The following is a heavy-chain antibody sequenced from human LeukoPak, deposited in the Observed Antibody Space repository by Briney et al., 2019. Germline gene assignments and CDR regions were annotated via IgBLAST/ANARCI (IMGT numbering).Heavy chain of an antibody. J-gene: IGHJ4*02. CDR3: ASHFLTTGSNPQPDC. CDR1: GFTFSSSW. D-gene: IGHD4-11*01. CDR2: INQDEI. Sequence: PGGSLRLSCVASGFTFSSSWMTWVRQGPGKGLQWVASINQDEIHYVDAVKGRFTISRDNSRNTLYLQMNSLRAEDTAVYYCASHFLTTGSNPQPDCWGQGTLVTVSS. V-gene: IGHV3-7*01.